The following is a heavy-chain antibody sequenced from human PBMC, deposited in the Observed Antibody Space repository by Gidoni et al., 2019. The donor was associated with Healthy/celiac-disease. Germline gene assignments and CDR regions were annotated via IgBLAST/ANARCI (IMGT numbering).Heavy chain of an antibody. V-gene: IGHV3-23*01. CDR1: GFTFSSYA. D-gene: IGHD3-9*01. J-gene: IGHJ4*02. CDR2: ISGSGGST. Sequence: EVQLLESGGGLVQPGGSLRLSCAASGFTFSSYAMSWVRQAPGKGLEWVSAISGSGGSTYYADPVKGRFTISRDNSKNTLYLQMNSLRAEDTAVYYCAKGRDFDWLLGSFDYWGQGTLVTVSS. CDR3: AKGRDFDWLLGSFDY.